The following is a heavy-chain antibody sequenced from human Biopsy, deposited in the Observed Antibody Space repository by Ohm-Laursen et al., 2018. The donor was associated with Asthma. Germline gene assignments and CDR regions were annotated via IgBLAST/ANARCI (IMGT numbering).Heavy chain of an antibody. V-gene: IGHV4-30-4*01. D-gene: IGHD4-17*01. CDR1: GAYIGSPDYH. J-gene: IGHJ6*02. CDR2: VFYRGTT. Sequence: SQTLSLTCTVSGAYIGSPDYHGSWSPQSTGRVLEWIGFVFYRGTTHYSRTLQRRLYISIDTARNESSMRLRSLTAADTAVYFCARVASYGDVYFGIDVWGPGTTVSVS. CDR3: ARVASYGDVYFGIDV.